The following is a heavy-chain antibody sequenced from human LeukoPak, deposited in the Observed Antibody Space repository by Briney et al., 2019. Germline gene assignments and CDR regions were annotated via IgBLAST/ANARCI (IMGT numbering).Heavy chain of an antibody. CDR1: GFTVSSNY. CDR2: IYSGGST. D-gene: IGHD6-19*01. CDR3: ARQYSSGWIHFDY. J-gene: IGHJ4*02. V-gene: IGHV3-53*01. Sequence: GGSLRLSCAASGFTVSSNYMSWVRQAPGKGLEWVSVIYSGGSTYYADSVKGRFTISRDNSKNTLYLQMNSPRAEDTAVYYCARQYSSGWIHFDYWGQGTLVTVSS.